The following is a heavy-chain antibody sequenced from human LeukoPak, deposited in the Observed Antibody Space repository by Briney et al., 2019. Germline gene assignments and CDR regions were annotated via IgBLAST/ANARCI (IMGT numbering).Heavy chain of an antibody. CDR3: ARVLWNGDYPRFDY. V-gene: IGHV3-23*01. J-gene: IGHJ4*02. CDR2: ISGSGGST. CDR1: GFTFSSYA. Sequence: GGSLRLSCAASGFTFSSYAMSWVRQAPGKGLEWVSAISGSGGSTYYADSVKGRFTISRDNSKNTLYLQMNNLRGEDTAVYYCARVLWNGDYPRFDYWGQGTLVTVSS. D-gene: IGHD4-17*01.